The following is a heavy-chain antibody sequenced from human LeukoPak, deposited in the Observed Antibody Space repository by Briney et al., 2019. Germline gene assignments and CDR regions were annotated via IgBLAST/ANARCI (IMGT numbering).Heavy chain of an antibody. CDR1: GYTFTSYY. CDR3: ARDRDSSSSFDY. J-gene: IGHJ4*02. Sequence: ASVKVSCKASGYTFTSYYMHWVRQAPGQGLEWMGIINPSGGSTSYAQKFQGRVTMTRDTSISTAYMELSRLRSDDTAVYYCARDRDSSSSFDYWGQGTLVTVSS. V-gene: IGHV1-46*01. D-gene: IGHD6-6*01. CDR2: INPSGGST.